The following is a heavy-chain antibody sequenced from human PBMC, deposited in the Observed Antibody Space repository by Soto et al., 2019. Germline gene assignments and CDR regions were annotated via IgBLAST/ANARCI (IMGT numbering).Heavy chain of an antibody. J-gene: IGHJ4*02. CDR1: GFTFSSYA. D-gene: IGHD6-19*01. CDR3: ARDPDDSSGYGAYFDY. CDR2: ISYDGSNK. Sequence: HPGGSLRLSCASSGFTFSSYAMHWVRQAPGKGLEWVAVISYDGSNKYYADSVKGRFTISRDNSKNTLYLQMNSLRAEDTAVYYCARDPDDSSGYGAYFDYWGQGTLVTVSS. V-gene: IGHV3-30-3*01.